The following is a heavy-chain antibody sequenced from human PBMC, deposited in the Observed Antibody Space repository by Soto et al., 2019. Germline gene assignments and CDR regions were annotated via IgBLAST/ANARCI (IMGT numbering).Heavy chain of an antibody. D-gene: IGHD6-13*01. CDR1: GASISRYY. CDR2: LYNTGST. J-gene: IGHJ4*02. V-gene: IGHV4-59*01. CDR3: ARSIAAAGLFDY. Sequence: SEALSLTCTVSGASISRYYWSWIRQSPGKGLEWIGYLYNTGSTIYNPSLKSRVTISVDTSKNQFSLKMNSVTPEDTAVYYCARSIAAAGLFDYWGQGTLVTVSS.